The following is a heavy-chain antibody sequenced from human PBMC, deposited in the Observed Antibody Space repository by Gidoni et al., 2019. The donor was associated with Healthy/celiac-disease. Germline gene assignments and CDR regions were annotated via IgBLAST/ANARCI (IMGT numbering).Heavy chain of an antibody. Sequence: GSTYYADSVKGRFTIARDNSKNTLYLQMNSLRAEDTAVYDCAKGVGRRFGMDVWGQGTTVTVSS. D-gene: IGHD2-15*01. V-gene: IGHV3-23*01. J-gene: IGHJ6*02. CDR3: AKGVGRRFGMDV. CDR2: GST.